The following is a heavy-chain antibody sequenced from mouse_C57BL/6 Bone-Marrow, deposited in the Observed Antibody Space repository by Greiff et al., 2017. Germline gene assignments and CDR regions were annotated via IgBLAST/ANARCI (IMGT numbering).Heavy chain of an antibody. CDR2: IDPEDGET. CDR3: VYDYDNYYAMDY. V-gene: IGHV14-2*01. J-gene: IGHJ4*01. D-gene: IGHD2-4*01. Sequence: EVMLVESGAELVKPGASVKLSCPASGFNIKDYYMHWVKQRTEKGLEWIGRIDPEDGETKYAPKFQGKATITADTSSNTAYLQLISLPSEDTAVYYCVYDYDNYYAMDYWGQGTSVTVSS. CDR1: GFNIKDYY.